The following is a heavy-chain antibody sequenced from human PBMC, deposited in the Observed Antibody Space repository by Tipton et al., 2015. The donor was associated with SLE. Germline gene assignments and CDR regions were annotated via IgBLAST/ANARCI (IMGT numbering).Heavy chain of an antibody. Sequence: SLRLSCAASGFTFSSHWMHWVRQAPGKGLVWVSRINGDGSTTNYADSVKGRFTISRDNAKNTLYLQMNSLRAEDTAVYYCTRVESTSGAFDIWGQGTIVTVPS. CDR2: INGDGSTT. V-gene: IGHV3-74*01. J-gene: IGHJ3*02. CDR1: GFTFSSHW. D-gene: IGHD2/OR15-2a*01. CDR3: TRVESTSGAFDI.